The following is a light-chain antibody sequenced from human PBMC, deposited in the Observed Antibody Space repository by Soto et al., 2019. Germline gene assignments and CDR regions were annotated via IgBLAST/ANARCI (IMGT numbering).Light chain of an antibody. Sequence: QSALTQPASVSGSPGQSVTISCSGISSGAADYNYVSWYQQHPGKAPKLMISDVSNRPSGISDRFSGSKSGNTASLTISGLQAEDEADYYCSSYTISTTVFGTGTKVNVL. CDR1: SSGAADYNY. V-gene: IGLV2-14*01. CDR2: DVS. J-gene: IGLJ1*01. CDR3: SSYTISTTV.